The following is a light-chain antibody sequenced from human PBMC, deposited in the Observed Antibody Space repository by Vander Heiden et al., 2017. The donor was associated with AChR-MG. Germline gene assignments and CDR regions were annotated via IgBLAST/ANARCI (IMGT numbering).Light chain of an antibody. CDR2: AAF. Sequence: DIPLTQSPASLSASVGDTVTIDCRANHDISNALAWYQHKPGKAPEVLLYAAFRLQGGVPSRFSGTGSGTDYTLTISNLQPEDFATYYCRQYFGVPLTFGGGTRLEIK. V-gene: IGKV1-NL1*01. CDR3: RQYFGVPLT. CDR1: HDISNA. J-gene: IGKJ4*01.